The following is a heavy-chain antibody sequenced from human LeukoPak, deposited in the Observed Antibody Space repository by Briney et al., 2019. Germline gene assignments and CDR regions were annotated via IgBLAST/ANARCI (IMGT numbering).Heavy chain of an antibody. V-gene: IGHV4-59*06. CDR2: IYNSGTT. J-gene: IGHJ4*02. CDR1: GDSINDHY. CDR3: ARGAKMATRGFEY. D-gene: IGHD5-24*01. Sequence: SETLSLTCTVSGDSINDHYWSWIRQPPGKGLEWIGYIYNSGTTHTKPSLKSRVTISVDTSKNQLSLKLRSVTAADTAVYYCARGAKMATRGFEYWGQGTLVTVSS.